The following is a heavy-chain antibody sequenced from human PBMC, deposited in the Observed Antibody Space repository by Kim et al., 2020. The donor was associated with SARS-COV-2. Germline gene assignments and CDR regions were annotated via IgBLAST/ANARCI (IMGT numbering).Heavy chain of an antibody. Sequence: GGSLRLSCAASGFTFDDYAMHWVRQAPGKGLEWVSLISGDGGSTYYADSVKGRFTISRDNSKNSLYLQMNSLRTEDTALYYCAKVRDSSSSGYYYYGMDVWGKGTTVTVSS. J-gene: IGHJ6*04. CDR2: ISGDGGST. V-gene: IGHV3-43*02. D-gene: IGHD6-6*01. CDR3: AKVRDSSSSGYYYYGMDV. CDR1: GFTFDDYA.